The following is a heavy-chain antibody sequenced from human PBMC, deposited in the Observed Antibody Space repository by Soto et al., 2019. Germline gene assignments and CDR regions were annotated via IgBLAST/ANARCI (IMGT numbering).Heavy chain of an antibody. CDR3: ARHAPDFWSGYPIWFDP. D-gene: IGHD3-3*01. Sequence: SETLSLTCTVSGGSISSSSYYWGWIRQPPGKGLEWIGSIYYSGSTYYNPSLKSRVTISVDTSKNQFSLKLSSVTAADTAVYYCARHAPDFWSGYPIWFDPWGQGTLVTVSS. V-gene: IGHV4-39*01. J-gene: IGHJ5*02. CDR2: IYYSGST. CDR1: GGSISSSSYY.